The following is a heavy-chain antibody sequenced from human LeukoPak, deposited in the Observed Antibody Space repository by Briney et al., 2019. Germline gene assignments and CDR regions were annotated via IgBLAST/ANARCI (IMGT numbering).Heavy chain of an antibody. Sequence: GESLRLSCAPSGFTFTSFWMYWVRQAPGKGLVWVSTISGNGRSTYYGDSVKGRFTISRDNSKNTLSLQMNSLRAEDTAVYYCAKEYYVLLVYALGGSFDYWGRGTLVTASS. D-gene: IGHD2-8*02. V-gene: IGHV3-23*01. CDR1: GFTFTSFW. CDR2: ISGNGRST. J-gene: IGHJ4*02. CDR3: AKEYYVLLVYALGGSFDY.